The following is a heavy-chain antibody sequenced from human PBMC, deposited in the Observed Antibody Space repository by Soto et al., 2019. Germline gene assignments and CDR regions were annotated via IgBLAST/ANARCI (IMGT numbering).Heavy chain of an antibody. V-gene: IGHV3-7*01. CDR3: ARDEVPVFDP. CDR1: GFTFSSYW. Sequence: EVQLVESGGGLVQPGGSLRRSCAASGFTFSSYWMSWVRQAPGKGLEGVANIKQDGSEKYYVDSVKGRFTISRDNAKNSLYRKMNSLRSEDTAVYYGARDEVPVFDPWGQGTLVTVSS. J-gene: IGHJ5*02. CDR2: IKQDGSEK.